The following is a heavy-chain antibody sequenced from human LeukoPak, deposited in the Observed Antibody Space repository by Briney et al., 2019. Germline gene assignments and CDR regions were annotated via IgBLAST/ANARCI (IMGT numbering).Heavy chain of an antibody. Sequence: SGGSLRLSCVASAFTLSDYGVSWVRQAPGKGLEWVSAIRDSAGYTYYADSVKGRFTVSRDNFKNTLYLQMNSLRAEDTAVYYCAKERQLGVCYFDYWGQGTLVTVSS. CDR2: IRDSAGYT. D-gene: IGHD3-16*01. CDR1: AFTLSDYG. V-gene: IGHV3-23*01. CDR3: AKERQLGVCYFDY. J-gene: IGHJ4*02.